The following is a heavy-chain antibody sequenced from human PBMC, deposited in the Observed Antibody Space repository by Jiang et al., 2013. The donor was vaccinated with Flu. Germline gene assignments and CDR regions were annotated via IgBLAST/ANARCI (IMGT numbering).Heavy chain of an antibody. J-gene: IGHJ6*02. CDR2: IPTLWYS. V-gene: IGHV1-69*06. D-gene: IGHD6-19*01. CDR3: ARGASSGHGVYYGMDV. Sequence: IPTLWYSKLRTEVQGRVTITADKSTSTAYMELSSLRSEDTAVYYCARGASSGHGVYYGMDVWGQGTTVTVSS.